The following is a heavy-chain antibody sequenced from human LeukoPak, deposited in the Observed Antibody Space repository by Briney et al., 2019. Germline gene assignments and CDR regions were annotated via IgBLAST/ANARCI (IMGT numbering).Heavy chain of an antibody. CDR2: INHSGIT. Sequence: SETLSLTCAVYGGSFSGYYWSWIRQPPGKGLEWIGEINHSGITNYNPSLKSRVTISVDTSKNQFSLKLSSVTAADTAVYYCARVGRWLQLRLQSGGYYFDYWGQGTLVTVSS. CDR1: GGSFSGYY. CDR3: ARVGRWLQLRLQSGGYYFDY. J-gene: IGHJ4*02. D-gene: IGHD5-24*01. V-gene: IGHV4-34*01.